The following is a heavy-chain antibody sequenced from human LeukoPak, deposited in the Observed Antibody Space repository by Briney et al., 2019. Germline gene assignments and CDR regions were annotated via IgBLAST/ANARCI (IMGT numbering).Heavy chain of an antibody. CDR3: ARGLLWGYDY. D-gene: IGHD3-10*01. J-gene: IGHJ4*02. CDR2: IYYTGST. CDR1: GGSISTYY. V-gene: IGHV4-59*01. Sequence: SETLSLTCTVSGGSISTYYWSWIRQPPGKGLEWIGYIYYTGSTNYNPSLKSRVTISVDTSKNQFSLKLSSVTAADTAVYYCARGLLWGYDYWGQGTLVTVSS.